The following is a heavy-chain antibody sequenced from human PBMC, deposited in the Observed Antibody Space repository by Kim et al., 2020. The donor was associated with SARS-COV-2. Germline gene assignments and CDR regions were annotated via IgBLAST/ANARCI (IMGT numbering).Heavy chain of an antibody. D-gene: IGHD2-15*01. J-gene: IGHJ5*02. CDR3: ATTYCSGGRCYFRNEYNWFEP. V-gene: IGHV1-24*01. Sequence: ASVKLSCKVSGYTLTELSMHWVRQAPGKGLEWMGGFDPEDGETIYAQKFQGRVTMTEDTSTDTAYMELSSLRSEDTAVYYCATTYCSGGRCYFRNEYNWFEPWGQGTLVTVSS. CDR1: GYTLTELS. CDR2: FDPEDGET.